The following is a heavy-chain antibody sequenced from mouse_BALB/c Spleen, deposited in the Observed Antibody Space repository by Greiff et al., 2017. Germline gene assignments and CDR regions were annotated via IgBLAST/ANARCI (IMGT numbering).Heavy chain of an antibody. CDR3: ARDYYGSIRGYAMDY. D-gene: IGHD1-1*01. Sequence: VQLQQSGAELVKPGAPVKLSCKASGYTFTSYWMNWVKQRPGRGLEWIGRIDPSDSETHYNQKFKDKATLTVDKSSSTAYIQLSSLTSEDSAVYYCARDYYGSIRGYAMDYWGQGTSVTVSS. V-gene: IGHV1-69*02. CDR2: IDPSDSET. CDR1: GYTFTSYW. J-gene: IGHJ4*01.